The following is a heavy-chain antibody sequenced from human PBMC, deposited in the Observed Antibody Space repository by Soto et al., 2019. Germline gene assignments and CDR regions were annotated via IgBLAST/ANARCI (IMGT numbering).Heavy chain of an antibody. V-gene: IGHV1-18*04. D-gene: IGHD4-17*01. CDR1: ASTFTGYT. CDR3: ARGTVTSGRWFGP. J-gene: IGHJ5*02. CDR2: VSTFNGNT. Sequence: ASVKVSCKASASTFTGYTINWVRQAPGQGLEWMGWVSTFNGNTKYAGNFEGRVTMTTNTSTTTAYMELTSLRFDDTAVYFCARGTVTSGRWFGPWGQGTLVTVSS.